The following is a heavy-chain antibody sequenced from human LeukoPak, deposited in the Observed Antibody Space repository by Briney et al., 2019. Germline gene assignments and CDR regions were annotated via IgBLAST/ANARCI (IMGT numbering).Heavy chain of an antibody. V-gene: IGHV4-59*11. CDR1: GVSINSLY. Sequence: PSETLSLTCSASGVSINSLYFIWIRQSPGKGLEWVGYIYDSGITKYNPSLKSRVTISVDTSKNQFSLRLRSVTAADTAVYFCARAYSSASWFDPWGQGTLVTVSS. CDR2: IYDSGIT. J-gene: IGHJ5*02. CDR3: ARAYSSASWFDP. D-gene: IGHD3-22*01.